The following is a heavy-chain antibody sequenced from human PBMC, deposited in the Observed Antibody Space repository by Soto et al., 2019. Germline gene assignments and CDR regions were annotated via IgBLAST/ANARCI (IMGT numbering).Heavy chain of an antibody. V-gene: IGHV5-51*01. CDR1: GYSFTTYS. D-gene: IGHD3-22*01. J-gene: IGHJ4*02. CDR2: IYPGDSDT. CDR3: ARPYNLDYETSGYFHSMGD. Sequence: ESLKISCSGSGYSFTTYSIGWVRQVPGNGLEWMGIIYPGDSDTRYSPSFHGQVTISADRSISTAYLQWTSMKASDTARYYCARPYNLDYETSGYFHSMGDWGQGTLVTVSS.